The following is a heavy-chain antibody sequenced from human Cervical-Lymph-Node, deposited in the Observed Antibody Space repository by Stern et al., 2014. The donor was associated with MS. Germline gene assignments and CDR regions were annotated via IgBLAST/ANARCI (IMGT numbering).Heavy chain of an antibody. J-gene: IGHJ5*02. V-gene: IGHV1-3*04. CDR3: AKWSVGSGSSS. CDR2: INIGNGNT. Sequence: QVQLVQSGAEVKKPGASVKGSCKASGYTFTNYPLHWVCQAPGQRLEWMGWINIGNGNTKYSQKFQDRVTITRDTSTSTAYMELSSLRPEDTAVYYCAKWSVGSGSSSWGQGTLVTVSS. CDR1: GYTFTNYP. D-gene: IGHD3-10*01.